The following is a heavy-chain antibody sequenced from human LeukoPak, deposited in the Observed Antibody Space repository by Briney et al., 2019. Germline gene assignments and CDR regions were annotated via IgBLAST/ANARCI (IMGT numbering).Heavy chain of an antibody. CDR3: ARPIEDTGAFDI. Sequence: SETLSLTCTVSGGSISSYYWSWIRQPPGKGLEWIGYIYYSGSTNYNPSLKSRVTISVDTSKNQFSLKLSSVTAADTAVYYCARPIEDTGAFDIWGQGTMVPVSS. CDR2: IYYSGST. CDR1: GGSISSYY. J-gene: IGHJ3*02. D-gene: IGHD2-15*01. V-gene: IGHV4-59*08.